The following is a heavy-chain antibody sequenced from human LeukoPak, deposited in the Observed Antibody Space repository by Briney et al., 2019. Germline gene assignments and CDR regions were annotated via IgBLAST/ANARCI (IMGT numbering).Heavy chain of an antibody. CDR1: GYTFTSYD. CDR2: MNPNSGNT. CDR3: ARGKGMGRGVIGSWFDP. D-gene: IGHD3-10*01. Sequence: GASVKVSCKASGYTFTSYDFNWVRQATGQGLEWMGWMNPNSGNTGYAQKFQGRVTMTRNTSISTAYMELSSLRSEDTALYYCARGKGMGRGVIGSWFDPWGQGTLVTVSS. V-gene: IGHV1-8*01. J-gene: IGHJ5*02.